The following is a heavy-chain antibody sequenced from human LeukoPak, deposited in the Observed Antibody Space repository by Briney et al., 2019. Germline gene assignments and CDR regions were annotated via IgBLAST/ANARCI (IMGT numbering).Heavy chain of an antibody. J-gene: IGHJ3*02. CDR3: ARERGNLRGDAFDI. V-gene: IGHV4-34*01. CDR1: GGSFSGYY. CDR2: INHSGST. Sequence: KTSETLSLTCAVYGGSFSGYYWSWIRQPPGKGLEWIGEINHSGSTNYNPSLKSRVTMSIDTSKNQFSLKLTSVTAAVTAVYYCARERGNLRGDAFDIWGQGTMVTVSS. D-gene: IGHD1-26*01.